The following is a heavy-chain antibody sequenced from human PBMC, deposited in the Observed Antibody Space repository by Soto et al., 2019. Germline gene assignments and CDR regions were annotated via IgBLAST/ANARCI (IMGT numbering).Heavy chain of an antibody. D-gene: IGHD4-4*01. Sequence: SETLSLTCTVSGGSISSSSYYWGWIRQPPGKGLEWIGSIYYSGSTYYNPSLKSRVTISVDTSKNQFSLKLSSVTAADTAVYYCARPIDYSKKDGYYYMDVWGKGTTVTVSS. CDR1: GGSISSSSYY. J-gene: IGHJ6*03. CDR2: IYYSGST. CDR3: ARPIDYSKKDGYYYMDV. V-gene: IGHV4-39*01.